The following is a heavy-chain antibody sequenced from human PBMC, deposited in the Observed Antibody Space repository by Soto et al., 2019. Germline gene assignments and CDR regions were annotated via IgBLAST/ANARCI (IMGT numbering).Heavy chain of an antibody. Sequence: QEQLVQSGAEVKKSGTSVKVSCKDTGGLFSSYAVSWVRQDPGQRLEWMGGIIPVFDTVYNAQKCQGRVTITADESTNTAYMELSSLRSEDTAMYYCARGGSGYVWFNEFWGQGTLVTVSS. D-gene: IGHD3-22*01. CDR2: IIPVFDTV. V-gene: IGHV1-69*01. CDR3: ARGGSGYVWFNEF. J-gene: IGHJ4*02. CDR1: GGLFSSYA.